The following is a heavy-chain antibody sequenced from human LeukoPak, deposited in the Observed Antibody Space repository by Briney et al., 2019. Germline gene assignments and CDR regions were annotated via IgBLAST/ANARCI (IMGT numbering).Heavy chain of an antibody. V-gene: IGHV4-39*07. CDR3: ASLSSSSRIDY. CDR2: ISNSGST. CDR1: GGSISESSYY. Sequence: PSETLSLTCTVSGGSISESSYYWGWIRQSPGKGLEWIGSISNSGSTHYNPSLKSRVNISIDTSKNQFSLKLNSVTAADTAVYFCASLSSSSRIDYWGQGTLVTVSS. J-gene: IGHJ4*02. D-gene: IGHD2-2*01.